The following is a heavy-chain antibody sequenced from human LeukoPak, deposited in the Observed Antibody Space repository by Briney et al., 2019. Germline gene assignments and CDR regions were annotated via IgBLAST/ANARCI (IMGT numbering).Heavy chain of an antibody. CDR3: TGIAVAGTVVVY. V-gene: IGHV4-59*01. Sequence: SETLSLTRTVSGGSISSYYWSWIRQPPGKGLEWIGYIYYSGSTNYNPSLKSRVTISVDTSKNQFSLKLSSVTAADTAVYYCTGIAVAGTVVVYWGQGTLVTVSS. CDR2: IYYSGST. CDR1: GGSISSYY. J-gene: IGHJ4*02. D-gene: IGHD6-19*01.